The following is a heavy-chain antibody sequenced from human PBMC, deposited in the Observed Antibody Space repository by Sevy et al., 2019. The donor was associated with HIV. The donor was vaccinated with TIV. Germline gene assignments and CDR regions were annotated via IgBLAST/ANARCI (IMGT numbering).Heavy chain of an antibody. CDR1: GGSISSYY. V-gene: IGHV4-4*07. J-gene: IGHJ3*02. CDR3: ASDRGYHGVDI. D-gene: IGHD2-2*01. CDR2: IYTSGST. Sequence: SETLSLTCTVSGGSISSYYWSWIRQPAGKGLEWIGRIYTSGSTNYNPSLKSRVTISVDTSKNQFSLRLSSVTAADTAVYYCASDRGYHGVDIWGQGTMVTVSS.